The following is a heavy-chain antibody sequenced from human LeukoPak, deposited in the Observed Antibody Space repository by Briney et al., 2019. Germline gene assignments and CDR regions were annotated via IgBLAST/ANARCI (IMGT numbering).Heavy chain of an antibody. CDR3: AHTYYDFWSGYGWFDP. J-gene: IGHJ5*02. CDR2: IYWNDDK. D-gene: IGHD3-3*01. Sequence: SGPTLVNPTQTLTLTCTFSGFSLSTRGVGVGWIRQPPGKALKWLALIYWNDDKRYSPSLKSRLTITKDTSKNQVVLTMTNMDPVDTATYYCAHTYYDFWSGYGWFDPWGQGTLVTVSS. V-gene: IGHV2-5*01. CDR1: GFSLSTRGVG.